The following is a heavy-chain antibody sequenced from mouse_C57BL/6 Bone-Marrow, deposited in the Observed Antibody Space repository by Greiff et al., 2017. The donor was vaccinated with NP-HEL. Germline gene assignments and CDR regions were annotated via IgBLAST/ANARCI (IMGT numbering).Heavy chain of an antibody. CDR3: ARVWVYDGYFWFAY. J-gene: IGHJ3*01. V-gene: IGHV15-2*01. D-gene: IGHD2-3*01. CDR1: DSEVFPIAY. Sequence: QVTLKVCGSELRSPGSSVKLSCKDFDSEVFPIAYMSWVRQKPGHGFEWIGGILPSIGRTIYGEKFEDKATLDADTLSNTAYLELNSLTSEDSAIYYCARVWVYDGYFWFAYWGQGTLVTVSA. CDR2: ILPSIGRT.